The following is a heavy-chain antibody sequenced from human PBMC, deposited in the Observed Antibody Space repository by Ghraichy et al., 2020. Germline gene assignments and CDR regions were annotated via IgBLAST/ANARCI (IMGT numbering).Heavy chain of an antibody. CDR1: GYTFTSYA. J-gene: IGHJ4*02. CDR3: ARTRSKYSSSSHYFDY. Sequence: ASVKVSCKASGYTFTSYAMHWVRQAPGQRLEWMGWINAGNGNTKYSQKFQGRVTITRDTSASTAYMELSSLRSEDTAVYYCARTRSKYSSSSHYFDYWGQGTLVTVSS. D-gene: IGHD6-6*01. CDR2: INAGNGNT. V-gene: IGHV1-3*01.